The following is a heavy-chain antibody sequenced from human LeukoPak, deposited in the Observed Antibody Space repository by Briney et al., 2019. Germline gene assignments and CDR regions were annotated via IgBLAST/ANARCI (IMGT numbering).Heavy chain of an antibody. CDR3: VRQLAVPGPGYFDL. J-gene: IGHJ2*01. D-gene: IGHD6-19*01. V-gene: IGHV3-64D*06. Sequence: GGSLRLSCSASGFTFSSYAMHWVRQAPGKGLEYVSAISSNGGGPYYADSVKGRFTISRDNSKNTLYLQMSSLRAEDTAVYYCVRQLAVPGPGYFDLWGRGTLVTVSS. CDR1: GFTFSSYA. CDR2: ISSNGGGP.